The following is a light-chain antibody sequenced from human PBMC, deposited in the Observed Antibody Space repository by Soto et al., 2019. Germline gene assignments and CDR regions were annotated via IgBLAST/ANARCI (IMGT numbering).Light chain of an antibody. J-gene: IGLJ2*01. V-gene: IGLV2-14*03. CDR3: SSYATGDTLI. Sequence: QSVLTQPASVSGSPGQSIAISCIGTSSDVGGHNLVSWYQQHPGKAPKLLIYDVSSRPSGVSDRFSGSKSGNTASLTISGLHIEDEADYYCSSYATGDTLIFGGGTKLTVL. CDR1: SSDVGGHNL. CDR2: DVS.